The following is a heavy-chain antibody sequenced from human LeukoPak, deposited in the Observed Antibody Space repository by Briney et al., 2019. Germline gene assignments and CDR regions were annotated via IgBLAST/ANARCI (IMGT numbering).Heavy chain of an antibody. CDR3: ARLAIVGTWFDD. Sequence: PGGSLRLSCEASEFTFSSYWMSWFRKTQGKGLEWVASIKEDGSVKYYVDSVKGRFSLSRDNAKNSMYLQLNSLRAEDTAVYYCARLAIVGTWFDDWGQGTLVTVSS. CDR2: IKEDGSVK. V-gene: IGHV3-7*01. CDR1: EFTFSSYW. D-gene: IGHD1-26*01. J-gene: IGHJ4*02.